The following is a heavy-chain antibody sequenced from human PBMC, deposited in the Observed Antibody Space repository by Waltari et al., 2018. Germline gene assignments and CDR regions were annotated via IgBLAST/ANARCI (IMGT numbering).Heavy chain of an antibody. CDR3: AGGGLVRGAVPWLDP. J-gene: IGHJ5*02. CDR2: TYYRSKWHF. Sequence: QVQLQESGPGLVKPSQTLLLTCVISGDSVSSYSAGWNWIRQSPSRGLEWLGRTYYRSKWHFDYGVSVKSRITIIPDTSKNQLSLQLTSVTPEDTAVYYCAGGGLVRGAVPWLDPWGQGTLVTVSS. D-gene: IGHD3-10*02. V-gene: IGHV6-1*01. CDR1: GDSVSSYSAG.